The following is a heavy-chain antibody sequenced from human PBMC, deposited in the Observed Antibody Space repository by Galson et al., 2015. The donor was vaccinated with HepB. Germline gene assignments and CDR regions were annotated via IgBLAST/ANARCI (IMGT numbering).Heavy chain of an antibody. D-gene: IGHD3-3*01. V-gene: IGHV3-23*01. Sequence: SLRLSCAASGFTFSSYAMSWVRQAPGKGLEWVSAISGSGGNTYYADSVKGRFTISRDNSKNTLYLQMNSLRAEDPAVYYCAKDLGRLRITIFGGDFDYWGQVTLSHVSS. J-gene: IGHJ4*02. CDR2: ISGSGGNT. CDR3: AKDLGRLRITIFGGDFDY. CDR1: GFTFSSYA.